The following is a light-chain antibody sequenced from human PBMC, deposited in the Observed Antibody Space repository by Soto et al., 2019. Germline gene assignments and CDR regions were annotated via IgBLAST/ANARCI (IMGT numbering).Light chain of an antibody. Sequence: EIVMTQSPATLSVSPGERATLSCRASQSVGGNLAWYQQNPGQATRLLIYGASTRGTGIPARFSGSGSGTAFNLTISSLQSEDFAVYFGHKYNDWHPLAFGAGTKVEIK. J-gene: IGKJ4*01. CDR3: HKYNDWHPLA. CDR2: GAS. V-gene: IGKV3-15*01. CDR1: QSVGGN.